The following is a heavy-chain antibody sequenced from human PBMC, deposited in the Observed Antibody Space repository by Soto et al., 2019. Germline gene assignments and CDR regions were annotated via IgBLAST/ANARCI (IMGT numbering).Heavy chain of an antibody. CDR3: ASLGYCSSTSCSPGHV. D-gene: IGHD2-2*01. V-gene: IGHV5-10-1*01. CDR1: GYSFASYW. CDR2: VDPSVSYT. Sequence: LGESLKVSCKGSGYSFASYWISWVRQMPGKGLEWMGRVDPSVSYTNYSPPFQGHVTISADKSISTAYLQWSSLKASDTAMYYCASLGYCSSTSCSPGHVGAQGATVTVSS. J-gene: IGHJ6*02.